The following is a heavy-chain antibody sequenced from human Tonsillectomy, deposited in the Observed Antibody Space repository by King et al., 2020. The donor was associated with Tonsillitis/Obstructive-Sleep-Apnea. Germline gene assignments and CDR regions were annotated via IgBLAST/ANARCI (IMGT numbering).Heavy chain of an antibody. CDR3: GRGDCSRSSCDDYYYYGMDV. CDR2: SYYSGST. D-gene: IGHD2-2*01. CDR1: GGSISSGCYY. V-gene: IGHV4-31*01. J-gene: IGHJ6*02. Sequence: QLQESGPGLVKPSQTLSLTCTVSGGSISSGCYYWSWIRQHPGNGLEWIGYSYYSGSTYYNPSLKGLVTISVDTSKNQNSLKLSSVTAADTAVYYCGRGDCSRSSCDDYYYYGMDVWGQGTTVTVSS.